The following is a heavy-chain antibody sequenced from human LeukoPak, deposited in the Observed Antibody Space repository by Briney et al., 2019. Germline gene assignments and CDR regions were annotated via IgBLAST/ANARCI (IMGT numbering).Heavy chain of an antibody. V-gene: IGHV3-23*01. J-gene: IGHJ3*02. D-gene: IGHD3-22*01. CDR2: ISGSGGST. CDR3: AKGHYDSSGYYYERDAFDI. Sequence: PGGSLRLSCAASGFTFSSYAMSWVRQAPGKGLEWVSAISGSGGSTYYADSVKGRFTISRDNSKNTLYLQMNSLRAEDTAVYYCAKGHYDSSGYYYERDAFDIWGQGTMVTVST. CDR1: GFTFSSYA.